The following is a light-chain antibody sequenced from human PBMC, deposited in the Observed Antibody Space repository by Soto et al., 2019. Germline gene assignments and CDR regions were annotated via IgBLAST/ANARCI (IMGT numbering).Light chain of an antibody. CDR1: QTVSSW. V-gene: IGKV1-5*01. J-gene: IGKJ1*01. CDR2: DVS. Sequence: DIQMTQSPSTLSASVGDRVTITCRASQTVSSWLAWYQQKPGKAPKLLIYDVSSLENGVPSRYSGSGSGTEFTLTISSLQPDDFANYYCQQYYSYSRTFGQGTKVEVK. CDR3: QQYYSYSRT.